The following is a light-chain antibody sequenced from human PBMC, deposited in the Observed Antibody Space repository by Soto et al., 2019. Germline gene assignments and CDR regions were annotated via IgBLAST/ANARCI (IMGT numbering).Light chain of an antibody. J-gene: IGKJ1*01. V-gene: IGKV1-5*03. CDR2: KAS. Sequence: DLQMTQSPSTLSASVGDRVTITCRASQSIDTWLAWYQQKPGKAPNLLISKASSLETGVPSRFSGSGSGTEFTLTISSLQPDDFATYYCQQYNSYSWTFGQGTNVEIK. CDR1: QSIDTW. CDR3: QQYNSYSWT.